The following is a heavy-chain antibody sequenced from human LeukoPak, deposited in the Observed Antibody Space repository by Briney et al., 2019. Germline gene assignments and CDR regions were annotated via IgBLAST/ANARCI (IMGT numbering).Heavy chain of an antibody. CDR3: ARQHGRDYYYYGMDV. Sequence: SETLSLTCTVSGGSISSYYWSWIRQPPGKGLEWLGYIYYSGSTNYNPSLKSRVTISVDTSKNQFSLKLSSVTAADTAMYYCARQHGRDYYYYGMDVWGQGTTVTVSS. D-gene: IGHD1-26*01. CDR2: IYYSGST. J-gene: IGHJ6*02. V-gene: IGHV4-59*08. CDR1: GGSISSYY.